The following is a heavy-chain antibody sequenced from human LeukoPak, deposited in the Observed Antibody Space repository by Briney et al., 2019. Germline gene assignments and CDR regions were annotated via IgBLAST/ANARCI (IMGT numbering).Heavy chain of an antibody. Sequence: SETLSLTCTVSGGSISSSSYYWGWIRQPPGKGLEWIGSIYYSGSTYYNPSLKSRVTISVDTSKNQFSLKLSSVTAADTAVYYCARGSRFSPSRYYYYCYGMDVWGQGTTVTVSS. D-gene: IGHD3-3*01. CDR3: ARGSRFSPSRYYYYCYGMDV. V-gene: IGHV4-39*01. CDR2: IYYSGST. J-gene: IGHJ6*02. CDR1: GGSISSSSYY.